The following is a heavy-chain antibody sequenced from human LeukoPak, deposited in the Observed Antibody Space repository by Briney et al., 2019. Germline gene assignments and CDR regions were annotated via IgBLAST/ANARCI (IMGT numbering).Heavy chain of an antibody. CDR3: AGAYYYDSDVETFDY. Sequence: GESLRLSCAASGFSFSSYAMSWVRQAPGKGLEWVANIKQDGSEKYYVDSVKGRFTISRDNAKNSLYLQMNSLRAEDTAVYYCAGAYYYDSDVETFDYWGQGTLVTVSS. V-gene: IGHV3-7*04. CDR2: IKQDGSEK. J-gene: IGHJ4*02. D-gene: IGHD3-22*01. CDR1: GFSFSSYA.